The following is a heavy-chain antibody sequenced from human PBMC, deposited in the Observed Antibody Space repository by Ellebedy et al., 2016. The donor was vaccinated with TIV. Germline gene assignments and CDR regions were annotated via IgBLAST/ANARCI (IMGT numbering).Heavy chain of an antibody. D-gene: IGHD3-9*01. Sequence: PGGSLRLSCAGSGFTFSDYFMTWVRQAPGKGPEWISYITNTGSTIYYADSVKGRFTVARDNSKNSLFLQMNNLRGEDAAVYYCGRAREPGYFAYYYHGMDVWGQGTTVTVSS. CDR3: GRAREPGYFAYYYHGMDV. V-gene: IGHV3-11*01. CDR1: GFTFSDYF. J-gene: IGHJ6*02. CDR2: ITNTGSTI.